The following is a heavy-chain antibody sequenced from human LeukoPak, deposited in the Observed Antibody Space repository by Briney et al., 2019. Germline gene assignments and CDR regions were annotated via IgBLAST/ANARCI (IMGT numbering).Heavy chain of an antibody. J-gene: IGHJ4*02. Sequence: GESLKISCEGFGYTFTASWIGWVRQMPGKGLELMGIIHPPNSETRYSPSFQGQVTISVDKSISTAYLQWSSLKASDTAMYYCARQGCTTTSCHTIEDRGQGTLVTVSS. CDR2: IHPPNSET. V-gene: IGHV5-51*01. D-gene: IGHD2-2*01. CDR1: GYTFTASW. CDR3: ARQGCTTTSCHTIED.